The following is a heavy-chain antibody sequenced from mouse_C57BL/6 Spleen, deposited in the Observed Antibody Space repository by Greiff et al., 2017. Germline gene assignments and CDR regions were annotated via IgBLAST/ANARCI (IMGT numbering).Heavy chain of an antibody. Sequence: VQVVESGPGLVQPSQSLSITCTVSGFSLTSYGVHWVRQSPGKGLEWLGVIWRGGSTDYNAAFMSRLSITKDNSKSQVFFKMNSLQADDTAIYYCAKNGGIWYFDVWGTGTTVTVSS. V-gene: IGHV2-5*01. CDR1: GFSLTSYG. CDR3: AKNGGIWYFDV. J-gene: IGHJ1*03. CDR2: IWRGGST.